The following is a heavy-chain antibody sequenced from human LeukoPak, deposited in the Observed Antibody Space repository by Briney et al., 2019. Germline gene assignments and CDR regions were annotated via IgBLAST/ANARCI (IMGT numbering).Heavy chain of an antibody. J-gene: IGHJ4*02. CDR3: LRGDRRDY. Sequence: GGSLRLSCEASGFTFNTYSMSWARQAPGKGLEWVSSIDSSGGYMFYADSVKGRFIISRDDAKDSLYLQMNSLRVEDTAVYYCLRGDRRDYWGQGTLVTVSS. V-gene: IGHV3-21*06. CDR2: IDSSGGYM. CDR1: GFTFNTYS.